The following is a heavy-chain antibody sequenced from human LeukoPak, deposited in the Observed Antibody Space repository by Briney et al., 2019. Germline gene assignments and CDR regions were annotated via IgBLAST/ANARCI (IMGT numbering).Heavy chain of an antibody. V-gene: IGHV7-4-1*02. Sequence: ASVKVSCKASGYTFTSYAMNWVRQAPGQGLEWXXXXXXXTGNPTYAQGFTGXFVFSLDTSVSTAYLQISSLKAEDTAVYYCARVYYDFWSGYYYYYYGMDVWGQGTTVTVSS. D-gene: IGHD3-3*01. CDR2: XXXXTGNP. CDR3: ARVYYDFWSGYYYYYYGMDV. CDR1: GYTFTSYA. J-gene: IGHJ6*02.